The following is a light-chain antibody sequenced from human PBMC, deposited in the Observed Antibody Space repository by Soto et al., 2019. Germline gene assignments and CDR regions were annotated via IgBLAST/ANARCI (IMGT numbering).Light chain of an antibody. CDR1: QSVSSSY. J-gene: IGKJ5*01. V-gene: IGKV3-20*01. Sequence: ELVFTQSPGPLSLSPGERATLSCRASQSVSSSYLAWYQQKPGQAPRLLIYGASSRATGIPDRFSGSGSGTDFTLTISSLQPEDFATYYCQKSYSTPEITFGQGTRLEIK. CDR2: GAS. CDR3: QKSYSTPEIT.